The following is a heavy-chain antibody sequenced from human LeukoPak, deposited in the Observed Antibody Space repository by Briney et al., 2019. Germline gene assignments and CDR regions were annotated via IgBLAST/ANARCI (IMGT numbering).Heavy chain of an antibody. CDR1: GFAVSSNY. CDR2: LYSDDST. V-gene: IGHV3-53*01. Sequence: GGSLRLSCAASGFAVSSNYMSWVRQAPGKGLEWVSILYSDDSTYYADSVKGRFTISRDKSKNTVYLQMNSLRAEDTAVYYCARDYYYGRAFDVWGQGTMVTVFS. J-gene: IGHJ3*01. D-gene: IGHD3-10*01. CDR3: ARDYYYGRAFDV.